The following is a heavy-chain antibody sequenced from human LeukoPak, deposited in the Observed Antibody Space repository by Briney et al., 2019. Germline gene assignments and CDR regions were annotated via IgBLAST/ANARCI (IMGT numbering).Heavy chain of an antibody. Sequence: SETLSLTCTVSGGSISSSSYYWGWIRQPPGKGLEWIGSIYYSGSTYYNPSLKSRVTISVDTSKYQFSLKLSSVTAADTAVYYCASFGIAVADYWGQGTLVTVSS. CDR2: IYYSGST. D-gene: IGHD6-19*01. V-gene: IGHV4-39*01. CDR1: GGSISSSSYY. J-gene: IGHJ4*02. CDR3: ASFGIAVADY.